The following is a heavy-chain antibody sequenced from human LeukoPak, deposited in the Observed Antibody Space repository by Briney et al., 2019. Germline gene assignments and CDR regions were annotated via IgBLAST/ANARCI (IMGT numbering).Heavy chain of an antibody. D-gene: IGHD5-18*01. CDR2: ISNIYNYI. J-gene: IGHJ4*02. Sequence: PGGSLRLSCAASGFTFSNYYMTWVRQAPGKGLEWVSSISNIYNYIYYANSVKGRFTISRDNAKDSLYLQMNSLRDEDTAVYYCARGAAGMAYFDYWGQGTLVTVSS. CDR1: GFTFSNYY. CDR3: ARGAAGMAYFDY. V-gene: IGHV3-21*01.